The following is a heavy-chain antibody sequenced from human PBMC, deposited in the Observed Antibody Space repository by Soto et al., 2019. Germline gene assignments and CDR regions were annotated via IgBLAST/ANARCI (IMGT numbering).Heavy chain of an antibody. V-gene: IGHV4-30-4*01. CDR3: ARARTYYYDSSGETDAFDI. CDR2: IYYSGST. J-gene: IGHJ3*02. Sequence: PSETLSLTCTVSGGPISSGDYYWSWIRQPPGKGLEWIGYIYYSGSTYYNPSLKSRVTISVDTSKNQFSLKLSSVTAADTAVYYCARARTYYYDSSGETDAFDIWGQGTMVTVSS. CDR1: GGPISSGDYY. D-gene: IGHD3-22*01.